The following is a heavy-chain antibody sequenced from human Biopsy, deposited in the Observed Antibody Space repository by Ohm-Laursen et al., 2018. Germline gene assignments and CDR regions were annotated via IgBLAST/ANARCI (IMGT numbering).Heavy chain of an antibody. CDR3: ARGPYGDNAGAFYV. D-gene: IGHD4/OR15-4a*01. J-gene: IGHJ3*01. V-gene: IGHV4-34*01. CDR1: GGSFSGYD. CDR2: FSHTGTT. Sequence: SDTLSLTCAVDGGSFSGYDWTWIRQPPGKGLEWVGEFSHTGTTIYNPSLKSRLTISVDKSKNHFSLRLTSVTAADTATYFCARGPYGDNAGAFYVWGQGTVVTVSS.